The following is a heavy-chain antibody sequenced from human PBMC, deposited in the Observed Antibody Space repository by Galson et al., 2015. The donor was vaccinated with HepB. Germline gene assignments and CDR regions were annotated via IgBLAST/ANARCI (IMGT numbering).Heavy chain of an antibody. CDR2: IIPIFGTA. CDR1: GGTFSSYA. D-gene: IGHD5-24*01. V-gene: IGHV1-69*13. CDR3: ARGGRDGYSPGALGAFDI. J-gene: IGHJ3*02. Sequence: SVKVSCKASGGTFSSYAISWVRQAPGQGLEWMGGIIPIFGTANYAQKFQGRVTITADESTSTAYMELSSLRSEDTAVYYCARGGRDGYSPGALGAFDIWGQGTMVTVSS.